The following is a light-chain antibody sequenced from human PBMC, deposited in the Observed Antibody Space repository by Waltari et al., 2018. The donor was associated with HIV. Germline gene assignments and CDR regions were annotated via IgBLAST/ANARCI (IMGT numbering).Light chain of an antibody. J-gene: IGLJ1*01. CDR2: NSF. Sequence: QSVLTQPPSVSGAPGQRVTISCPGSSSNIGAGYVVHWYQQLPGTAPKVLIYNSFKRPSGVPDRFSGSKSGTSAYLDITGLQAEDEADYYCQSYDSSMSAFFGTGTKV. CDR1: SSNIGAGYV. V-gene: IGLV1-40*01. CDR3: QSYDSSMSAF.